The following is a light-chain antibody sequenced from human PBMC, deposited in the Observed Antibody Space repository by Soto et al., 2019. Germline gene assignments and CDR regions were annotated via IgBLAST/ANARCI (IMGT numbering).Light chain of an antibody. J-gene: IGKJ2*01. CDR1: QSVFKGSNNKDC. CDR2: WAS. V-gene: IGKV4-1*01. CDR3: QQFSSPPFFP. Sequence: DIVMTQSPDSLAVSLGERATINCKSSQSVFKGSNNKDCLAWYQQKPGQPPKLLLYWASTRESGVPDRFSGSECGKDFTLPISSLQAEDVAIYYCQQFSSPPFFPFGQGTKVEIK.